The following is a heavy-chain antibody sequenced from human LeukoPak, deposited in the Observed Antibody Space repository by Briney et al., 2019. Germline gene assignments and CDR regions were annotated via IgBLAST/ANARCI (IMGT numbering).Heavy chain of an antibody. J-gene: IGHJ6*02. CDR2: IYYSGST. V-gene: IGHV4-39*01. D-gene: IGHD3-22*01. CDR3: ARQVGYYYGMDV. Sequence: SETLSLTCTVSGGSISSSSSYWGWIRQPPGKGLEWIGSIYYSGSTYYNPSLKSRVTISVDTSKNQFSLKLSSVTAADTAVYYCARQVGYYYGMDVWGQGTTVTISS. CDR1: GGSISSSSSY.